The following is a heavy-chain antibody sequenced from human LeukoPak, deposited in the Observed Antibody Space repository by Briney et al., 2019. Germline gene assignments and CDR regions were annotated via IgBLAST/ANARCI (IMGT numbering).Heavy chain of an antibody. J-gene: IGHJ3*02. CDR1: GGSISSYY. CDR3: AGVYYYDSSGYYPDAFDI. D-gene: IGHD3-22*01. CDR2: IYTSGST. V-gene: IGHV4-4*09. Sequence: SETLSLTCTVSGGSISSYYWSWIRQPPGKGLEWIGYIYTSGSTNYNPSLKSRVTISVDTSKNQFSLKLKSVTNDDTAGYYSAGVYYYDSSGYYPDAFDIWGQGTMVTVSS.